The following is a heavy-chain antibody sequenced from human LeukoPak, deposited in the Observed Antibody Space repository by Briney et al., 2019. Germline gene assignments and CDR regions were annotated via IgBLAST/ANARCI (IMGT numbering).Heavy chain of an antibody. V-gene: IGHV3-21*05. J-gene: IGHJ4*02. CDR3: ARRGPYFDY. CDR1: GFTFSNHG. D-gene: IGHD3-10*01. Sequence: GGSLRLSCTASGFTFSNHGMNWVRQAPGKGLEWISYISSTSTDIYYVDSVKGRFTISRDNAKNSLYLQMNSLRPEDTSIYYCARRGPYFDYWGQGILVTVSS. CDR2: ISSTSTDI.